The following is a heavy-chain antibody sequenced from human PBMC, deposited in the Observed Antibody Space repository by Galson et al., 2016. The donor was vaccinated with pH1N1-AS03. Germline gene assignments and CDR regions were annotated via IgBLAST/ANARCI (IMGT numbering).Heavy chain of an antibody. CDR1: GYTFSRYY. Sequence: SVKVSCKASGYTFSRYYMHWMRQAPGQGPEWMGVIDPSIGSTTYAQKFQGRVTMTRDTATTTAYMELSSLRSDDTAVYYCATYGSGSRGGFDYWGPGTLVTVSS. D-gene: IGHD3-10*01. V-gene: IGHV1-46*01. CDR3: ATYGSGSRGGFDY. J-gene: IGHJ4*02. CDR2: IDPSIGST.